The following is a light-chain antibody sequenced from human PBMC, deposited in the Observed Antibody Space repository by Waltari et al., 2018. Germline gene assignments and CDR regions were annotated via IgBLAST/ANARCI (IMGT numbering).Light chain of an antibody. J-gene: IGLJ2*01. Sequence: QSVLTQPPSASGTPGQRVIISCSGGSSNIGTYSVNWYQQLPGTAPKVLIYSNTPGPSGVPGRFSCSKSGTSASLAISGLQSEDEANYDCAAWDDTLNGLVFGGGTKVTVL. CDR3: AAWDDTLNGLV. V-gene: IGLV1-44*01. CDR1: SSNIGTYS. CDR2: SNT.